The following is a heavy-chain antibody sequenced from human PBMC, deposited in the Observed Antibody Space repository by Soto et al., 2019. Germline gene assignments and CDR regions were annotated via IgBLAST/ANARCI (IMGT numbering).Heavy chain of an antibody. CDR1: GGSFSGYY. CDR3: ARVMYYYDSSGYSSGNYYFDY. Sequence: SETLSLTCAVYGGSFSGYYWGWIRQPPGKGLEWIGEINHSGSTNYNPSLKIRVTISVDTSKNQFSLKLSSVTAADTAVYYCARVMYYYDSSGYSSGNYYFDYWGQGTLVTVSS. J-gene: IGHJ4*02. D-gene: IGHD3-22*01. V-gene: IGHV4-34*01. CDR2: INHSGST.